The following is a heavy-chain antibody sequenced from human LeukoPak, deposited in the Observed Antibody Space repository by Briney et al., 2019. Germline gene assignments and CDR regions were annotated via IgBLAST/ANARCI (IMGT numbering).Heavy chain of an antibody. CDR3: TSVYDSSSYYHSGIDY. D-gene: IGHD3-22*01. J-gene: IGHJ4*02. CDR2: IRSIAFGGAT. CDR1: GFNFCDYA. Sequence: GGSLRLSCTPSGFNFCDYAMSWVRQAPGKGLEWVGFIRSIAFGGATGDGASVKGRVTMSRDDSKSIAYLHMNNLKTEDTAVYFCTSVYDSSSYYHSGIDYWGQGTLVTVSS. V-gene: IGHV3-49*04.